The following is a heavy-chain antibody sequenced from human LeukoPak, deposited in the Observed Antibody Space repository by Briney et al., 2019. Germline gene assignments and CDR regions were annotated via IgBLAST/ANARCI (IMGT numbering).Heavy chain of an antibody. V-gene: IGHV3-66*01. Sequence: LAGGSLRLSCAASGFTASSNYMTWLRQAPGKGLEWVSILYSGGSAYYTDSVKGRFTFSRDNSKNTLYPQMNSLRAEDTAVYYCARDWGGRNRYDYWGQGTLVTVSS. J-gene: IGHJ4*02. CDR1: GFTASSNY. CDR2: LYSGGSA. CDR3: ARDWGGRNRYDY. D-gene: IGHD1-26*01.